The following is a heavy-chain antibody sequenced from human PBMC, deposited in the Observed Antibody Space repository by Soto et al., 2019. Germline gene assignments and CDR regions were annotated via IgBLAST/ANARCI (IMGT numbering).Heavy chain of an antibody. Sequence: PGGSLRLSCAASGFTFSGYWMSWVRQAPGKGLEWVANIKQDGSEKYYVDSVKGRFTISRDNAKNSLYLQMNSLRAEDTAVYYCARDLSYGSGSYHDYWGQGTLVTVSS. CDR2: IKQDGSEK. CDR3: ARDLSYGSGSYHDY. J-gene: IGHJ4*02. V-gene: IGHV3-7*01. D-gene: IGHD3-10*01. CDR1: GFTFSGYW.